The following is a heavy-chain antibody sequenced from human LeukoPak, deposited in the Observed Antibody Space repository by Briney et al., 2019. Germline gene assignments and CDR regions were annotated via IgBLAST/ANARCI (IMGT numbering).Heavy chain of an antibody. CDR3: ARGKVSAGGAFDS. Sequence: SETLSLTCSVSGGSISGYYWSWIRQPPGKGLEWIGHINYSGSTTYNPSLKSRVTISLDTSKNQFSLKLSSVTAADTAVYYCARGKVSAGGAFDSWGQGTLVTVSS. D-gene: IGHD6-13*01. V-gene: IGHV4-59*01. J-gene: IGHJ4*02. CDR1: GGSISGYY. CDR2: INYSGST.